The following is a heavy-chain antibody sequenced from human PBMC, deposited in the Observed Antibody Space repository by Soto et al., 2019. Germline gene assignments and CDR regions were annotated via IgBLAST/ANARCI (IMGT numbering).Heavy chain of an antibody. V-gene: IGHV1-18*01. J-gene: IGHJ4*02. D-gene: IGHD5-18*01. CDR3: VRGGFAYGYLDY. Sequence: SLKVSCKASVYTFSSSGVVWVRQAPGQGLEWMGWISTYNVDTKYADKFQGRLTMSSDTSTTTAFMELRRLRSDDTAVYYCVRGGFAYGYLDYWGQGTLVTVSS. CDR1: VYTFSSSG. CDR2: ISTYNVDT.